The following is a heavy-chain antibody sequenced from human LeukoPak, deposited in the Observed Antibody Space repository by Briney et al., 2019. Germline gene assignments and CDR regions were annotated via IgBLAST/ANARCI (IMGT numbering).Heavy chain of an antibody. CDR1: GFTHSSYA. J-gene: IGHJ6*02. V-gene: IGHV3-30-3*01. D-gene: IGHD3-10*01. CDR2: ISYDGSNK. Sequence: GRSLRLSCAASGFTHSSYAMHWVRQAPGKGLEWVAVISYDGSNKYYADSVKGRFTISRDNSKNTLYLQMNSLRAEDTAGYYCARGVKVRGVNYYGMDVWGQGTTVTVS. CDR3: ARGVKVRGVNYYGMDV.